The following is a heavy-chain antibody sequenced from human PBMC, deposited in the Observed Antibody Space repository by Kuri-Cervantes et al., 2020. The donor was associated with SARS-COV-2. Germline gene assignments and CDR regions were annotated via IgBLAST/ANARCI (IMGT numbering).Heavy chain of an antibody. J-gene: IGHJ4*02. V-gene: IGHV4-61*01. CDR1: GGSVSSGNDY. D-gene: IGHD3-10*01. Sequence: SETLSLTCTVSGGSVSSGNDYWSWIRQPPGKGLEWIGFVYYSGDTNYNPSLKSRVTISVDTSKNQFSLKLRSVTAADTAVYFCPRESYVSLDLWGQGALVTVSS. CDR3: PRESYVSLDL. CDR2: VYYSGDT.